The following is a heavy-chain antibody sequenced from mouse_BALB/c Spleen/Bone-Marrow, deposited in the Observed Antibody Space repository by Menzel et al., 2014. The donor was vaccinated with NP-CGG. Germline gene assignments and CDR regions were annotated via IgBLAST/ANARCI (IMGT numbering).Heavy chain of an antibody. D-gene: IGHD1-3*01. CDR3: ARSQGEVNY. V-gene: IGHV14-3*02. J-gene: IGHJ3*01. Sequence: EVQLQQSGAELVKPGASVKLSCTASGFNIIYAYIHWVKRRPEQGLEWIGRIYPANGNTNYDPKFQGKATITADTSSNTAYRQLNSLTSEDTAVYYCARSQGEVNYWGQGTLVTVSA. CDR2: IYPANGNT. CDR1: GFNIIYAY.